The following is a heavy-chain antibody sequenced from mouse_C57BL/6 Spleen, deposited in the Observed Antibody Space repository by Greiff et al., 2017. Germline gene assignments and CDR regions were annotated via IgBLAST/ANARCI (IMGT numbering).Heavy chain of an antibody. Sequence: QVQLQQSGPGLVQPSQSLSITCTVSGFSLTSYGVHWVPQSPGKGLEWLGVIWSGGSTDYNAAFISRLSISKDNSKSQVFFKMNSLQADDTAIYYCARNFLLEGDYSNYFDYWGQGTTLTVSS. CDR3: ARNFLLEGDYSNYFDY. J-gene: IGHJ2*01. D-gene: IGHD2-4*01. CDR2: IWSGGST. CDR1: GFSLTSYG. V-gene: IGHV2-2*01.